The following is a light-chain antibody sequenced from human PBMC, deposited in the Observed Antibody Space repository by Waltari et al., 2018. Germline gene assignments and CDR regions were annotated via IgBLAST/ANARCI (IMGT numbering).Light chain of an antibody. CDR3: SSQSSNNVVL. J-gene: IGLJ3*02. Sequence: QSALTQPASVSGPPGQSLTLSCTGIRTDVGSYHSVSWYQDHAGKGPKVISYDVSDRPSGVSARFSGSKSGNTASLTISGLQAEDEADYYCSSQSSNNVVLFGGGTKVTVL. V-gene: IGLV2-14*03. CDR2: DVS. CDR1: RTDVGSYHS.